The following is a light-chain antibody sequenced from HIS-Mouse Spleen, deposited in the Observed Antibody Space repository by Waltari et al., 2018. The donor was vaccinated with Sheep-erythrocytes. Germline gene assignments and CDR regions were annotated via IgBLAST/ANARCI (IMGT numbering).Light chain of an antibody. CDR1: KLGDKY. V-gene: IGLV3-1*01. Sequence: SSELTQPPSVSVSPGQTASITCSGDKLGDKYACCYQQKPGQSPVLVIYQDTKRPSGVPGRCSGSNSGNTATLTISGTQAMDEADYYCQAWDSSIVVFGGGTKLTVL. CDR2: QDT. CDR3: QAWDSSIVV. J-gene: IGLJ2*01.